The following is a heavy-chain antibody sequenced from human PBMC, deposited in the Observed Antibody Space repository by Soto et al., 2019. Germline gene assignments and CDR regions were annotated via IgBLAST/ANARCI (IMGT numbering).Heavy chain of an antibody. Sequence: QVQLVQSGAEVKKPGASVKVSCKASGYTFTSYGISWVRQAPGQGLEWMGWISAYNGNTNYAQKLQGRVTMTTDTSTSTAYMELRSLRSDDTAVYYCARDGTYGWAYRIVVVPAAMMEYGYYYGMDVWGQGTTVTVAS. CDR3: ARDGTYGWAYRIVVVPAAMMEYGYYYGMDV. J-gene: IGHJ6*02. CDR2: ISAYNGNT. CDR1: GYTFTSYG. D-gene: IGHD2-2*01. V-gene: IGHV1-18*01.